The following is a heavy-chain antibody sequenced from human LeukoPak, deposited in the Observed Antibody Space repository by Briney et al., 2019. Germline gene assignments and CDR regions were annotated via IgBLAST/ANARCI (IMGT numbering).Heavy chain of an antibody. D-gene: IGHD7-27*01. J-gene: IGHJ4*02. V-gene: IGHV3-21*01. CDR2: ISGSSTYI. CDR1: GFTFSAYS. CDR3: ASTTGDRDY. Sequence: GGSLRLSCAASGFTFSAYSMNWVRQAPGKGLEWVSYISGSSTYIYYVDSLKGRFTISRDNAKNSLYLQMNSLRVEDTAVYYCASTTGDRDYWGQGTLVNVSS.